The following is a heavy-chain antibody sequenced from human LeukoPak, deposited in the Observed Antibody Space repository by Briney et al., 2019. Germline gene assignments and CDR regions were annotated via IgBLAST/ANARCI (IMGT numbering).Heavy chain of an antibody. Sequence: ASVKVSCKASGYTLTSYGISWVRQAPGQGLEWMGWISAYNGNTNYAQKLQGRVTMTTDTSTSTAYMELRSLRSDDTAVYYCARDPYYDSSGYTYFDYWGQGTLVTVSS. J-gene: IGHJ4*02. CDR3: ARDPYYDSSGYTYFDY. CDR1: GYTLTSYG. V-gene: IGHV1-18*01. D-gene: IGHD3-22*01. CDR2: ISAYNGNT.